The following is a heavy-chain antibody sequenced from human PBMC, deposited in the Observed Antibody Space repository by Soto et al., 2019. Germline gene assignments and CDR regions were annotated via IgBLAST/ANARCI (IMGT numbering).Heavy chain of an antibody. CDR1: GFTFSSYA. D-gene: IGHD3-3*01. Sequence: GGSLRLSCAASGFTFSSYAMSWVRQAPGKGLEWVSAISGSGGSTYYADSVKGRFTISRDNSKNTLYLQMNSLRAEDTAVYYCAKQWRVYYDFWSGYSNHRVEDYWGQGTLVTVSS. V-gene: IGHV3-23*01. CDR2: ISGSGGST. CDR3: AKQWRVYYDFWSGYSNHRVEDY. J-gene: IGHJ4*02.